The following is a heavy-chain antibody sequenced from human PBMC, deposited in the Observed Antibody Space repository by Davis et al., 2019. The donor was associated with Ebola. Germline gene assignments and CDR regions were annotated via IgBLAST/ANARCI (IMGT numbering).Heavy chain of an antibody. CDR2: ISSSSSYI. CDR1: GFTFSSYS. Sequence: GESLKISCAASGFTFSSYSMNWVRQAPGKGLEWVSSISSSSSYIYYADSVKGRFTISRDNAKNSLYLQMNSLRAEDTAVYYCAREPVDFDYWGQGTLVTDSS. CDR3: AREPVDFDY. J-gene: IGHJ4*02. V-gene: IGHV3-21*01.